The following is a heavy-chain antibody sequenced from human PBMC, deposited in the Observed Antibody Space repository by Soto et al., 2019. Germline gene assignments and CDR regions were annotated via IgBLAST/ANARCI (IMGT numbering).Heavy chain of an antibody. CDR1: GFTFSSYW. CDR2: INSDGSST. J-gene: IGHJ3*02. CDR3: ARGARGGYSYENDAFDI. D-gene: IGHD5-18*01. V-gene: IGHV3-74*01. Sequence: EVQLVESGGGLVQPGGSLRLSCAASGFTFSSYWMHWVRQAPGKGLVWVSRINSDGSSTSYADSVKGRFTISRDNAKNTLYLQMNSLRAEDTAVYYCARGARGGYSYENDAFDIWGQGTMVTVSS.